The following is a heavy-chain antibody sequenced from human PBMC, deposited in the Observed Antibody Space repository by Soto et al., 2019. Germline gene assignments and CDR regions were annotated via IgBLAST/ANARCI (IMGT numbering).Heavy chain of an antibody. V-gene: IGHV4-39*01. Sequence: SETLSLTCTVSGGSISSSSYYWGWIRQPPGKGLEWIGSIYYSGSTYYNPSLKSRVTISVDTSKNQFSLKLSSVTAADTAVYYCARRLFIAVAGYFDYWGQGTLVTVSS. CDR1: GGSISSSSYY. CDR3: ARRLFIAVAGYFDY. J-gene: IGHJ4*02. CDR2: IYYSGST. D-gene: IGHD6-19*01.